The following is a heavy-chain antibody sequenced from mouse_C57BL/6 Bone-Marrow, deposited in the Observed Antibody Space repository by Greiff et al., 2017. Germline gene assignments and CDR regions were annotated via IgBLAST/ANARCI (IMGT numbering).Heavy chain of an antibody. CDR2: IYPGSGST. D-gene: IGHD2-4*01. J-gene: IGHJ3*01. CDR3: ARGDDYDSWFAY. Sequence: QVQLQQPGAELVKPGASVKMSCKASGYTFTSYWITWVKQRPGQGLEWIGDIYPGSGSTNYNEKFKSKATLTIDTSSSTAYMQLSSLTSEDSAVYDCARGDDYDSWFAYWGQGTLVTVSA. CDR1: GYTFTSYW. V-gene: IGHV1-55*01.